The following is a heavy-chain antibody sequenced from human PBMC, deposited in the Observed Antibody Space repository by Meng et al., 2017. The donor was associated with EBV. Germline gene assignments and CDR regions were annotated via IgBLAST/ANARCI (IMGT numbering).Heavy chain of an antibody. V-gene: IGHV1-3*01. CDR3: VRGPPVGVPGPGDY. CDR1: GYAFTSYI. D-gene: IGHD2-21*01. J-gene: IGHJ4*02. Sequence: QGQLVPAGAEVKNPGASVKVSWKASGYAFTSYILHWVRQAPGQRLEWMGWINVGVGYTKYSQKFQGRVTISSDTSATTGYMELSSLRSEDTAVYYCVRGPPVGVPGPGDYWGQGTLVTVSS. CDR2: INVGVGYT.